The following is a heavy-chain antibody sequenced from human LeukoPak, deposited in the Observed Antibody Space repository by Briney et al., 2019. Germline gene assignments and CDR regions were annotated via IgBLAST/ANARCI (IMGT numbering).Heavy chain of an antibody. J-gene: IGHJ4*02. CDR3: ARDEYSNGWYRYVDY. V-gene: IGHV1-18*01. Sequence: ASVKVSCTASGYTFASYGISWVRQATGQGLEWMGWISAYNGRTNYAQNLQGRVTMTTDTSTSTAYMELRSLRSDDTAVYYCARDEYSNGWYRYVDYWGGGTLVTVSS. D-gene: IGHD6-19*01. CDR2: ISAYNGRT. CDR1: GYTFASYG.